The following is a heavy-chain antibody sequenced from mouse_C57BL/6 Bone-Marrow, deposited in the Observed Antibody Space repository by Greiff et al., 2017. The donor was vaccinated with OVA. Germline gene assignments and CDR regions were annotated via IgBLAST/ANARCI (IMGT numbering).Heavy chain of an antibody. J-gene: IGHJ4*01. CDR3: ARSIYDGYYVGAMDY. CDR1: GYTFTDYY. Sequence: QVQLQQSGAELVRPGASVKLSCKASGYTFTDYYINWVKQRPGQGLEWIARIYPGSGNTYYNEKFKGKATLTAEKSSSTAYMQLSSLTSEDSAVYFCARSIYDGYYVGAMDYWGQGTSVTVSS. V-gene: IGHV1-76*01. D-gene: IGHD2-3*01. CDR2: IYPGSGNT.